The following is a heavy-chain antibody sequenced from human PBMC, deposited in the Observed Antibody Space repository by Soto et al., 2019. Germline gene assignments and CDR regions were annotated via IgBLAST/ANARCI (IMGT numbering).Heavy chain of an antibody. CDR1: TISNYW. CDR3: ARDFGTYQYGSGSDGEV. CDR2: INTDGSIT. D-gene: IGHD3-10*01. V-gene: IGHV3-74*01. Sequence: TISNYWGHRVLQNTIKWLVWVSRINTDGSITTYADSVKGRFTISRDNAKNTLYLQMNSLRVEDTAVYYCARDFGTYQYGSGSDGEVWGKGTTVTVSS. J-gene: IGHJ6*04.